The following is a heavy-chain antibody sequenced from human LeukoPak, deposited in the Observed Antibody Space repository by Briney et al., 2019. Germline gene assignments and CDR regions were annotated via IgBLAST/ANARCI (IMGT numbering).Heavy chain of an antibody. CDR2: INSDGSTT. CDR1: GFTFSSYW. Sequence: GGSLRLSRAASGFTFSSYWMRWVRQAPGKGLVWVSRINSDGSTTSYADSVKGRFTISRDNAKNTLYLQMNSLRAEDTAVYYCAREVVSTSCIDPWGQGTLVTVSS. J-gene: IGHJ5*02. D-gene: IGHD2-2*01. CDR3: AREVVSTSCIDP. V-gene: IGHV3-74*01.